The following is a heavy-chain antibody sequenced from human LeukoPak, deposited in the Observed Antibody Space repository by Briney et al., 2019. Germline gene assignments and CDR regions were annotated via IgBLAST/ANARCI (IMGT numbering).Heavy chain of an antibody. Sequence: ASVKVSCKASGYTFTSYYMHWVRPAPGQGLEWMGIINPSGGSTSYAQKFQGRVTMTRDTSTSTVYMELSSLRSEDTAVYYCARLAAARPQGDYWGQGTLVTVSS. J-gene: IGHJ4*02. CDR2: INPSGGST. D-gene: IGHD6-6*01. CDR1: GYTFTSYY. CDR3: ARLAAARPQGDY. V-gene: IGHV1-46*01.